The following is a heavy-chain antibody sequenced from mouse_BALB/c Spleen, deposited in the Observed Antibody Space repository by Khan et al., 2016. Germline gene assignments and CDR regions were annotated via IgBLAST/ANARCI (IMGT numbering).Heavy chain of an antibody. CDR2: ISYSGST. V-gene: IGHV3-8*02. J-gene: IGHJ4*01. CDR1: GDSITSGY. D-gene: IGHD1-1*01. Sequence: EVQLQESGPSLVKPSQTLSLTCSVTGDSITSGYWNWIREFPGNKLEYMGYISYSGSTYYNPSLKSRISITRDTSKNQYYLQLNSVTTEDTATDYCARWSGNRNAEDYWGEGTSVTVSS. CDR3: ARWSGNRNAEDY.